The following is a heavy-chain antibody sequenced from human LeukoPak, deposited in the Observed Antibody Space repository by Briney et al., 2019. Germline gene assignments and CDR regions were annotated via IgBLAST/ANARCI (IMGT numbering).Heavy chain of an antibody. Sequence: GESLKISCKGSGYSFTSYWIGWVRQMPGKGLEWMGIIYPGDSDTRYSPSFQGQVTISADKSISTAYLQLSSLKASDSAIYYCARPKDTSMVPFDYWGQGTLVTVSS. CDR3: ARPKDTSMVPFDY. CDR2: IYPGDSDT. J-gene: IGHJ4*02. V-gene: IGHV5-51*01. D-gene: IGHD5-18*01. CDR1: GYSFTSYW.